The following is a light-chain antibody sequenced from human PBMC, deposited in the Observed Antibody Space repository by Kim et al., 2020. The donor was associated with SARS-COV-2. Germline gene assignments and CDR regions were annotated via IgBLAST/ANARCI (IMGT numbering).Light chain of an antibody. CDR3: SSYAINITWV. CDR2: DVS. Sequence: QSALTQPASVSGSPGQSITISCTGTSSDIGAYNYVSWCQQHPGKAPKLMIFDVSKRPSVVSSRFSGSKSANTASLTISWLQAEDEADYYCSSYAINITWVFGGGTQLTVL. V-gene: IGLV2-14*01. CDR1: SSDIGAYNY. J-gene: IGLJ3*02.